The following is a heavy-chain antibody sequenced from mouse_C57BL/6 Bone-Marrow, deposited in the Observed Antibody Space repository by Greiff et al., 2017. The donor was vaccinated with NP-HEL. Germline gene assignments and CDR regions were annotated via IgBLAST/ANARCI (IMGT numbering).Heavy chain of an antibody. V-gene: IGHV5-6*01. CDR2: ISSGGSYT. CDR3: ARHGGELPGAMDY. Sequence: EVQLQESGGDLVKPGGSLKLSCAASGFTFSSYGMSWVRQTPDKRLEWVATISSGGSYTYYPDSVKGRFTISRDNAKNTLYLQMSSLKSEDTAMYYCARHGGELPGAMDYWGQGTSVTVSS. J-gene: IGHJ4*01. CDR1: GFTFSSYG. D-gene: IGHD1-1*01.